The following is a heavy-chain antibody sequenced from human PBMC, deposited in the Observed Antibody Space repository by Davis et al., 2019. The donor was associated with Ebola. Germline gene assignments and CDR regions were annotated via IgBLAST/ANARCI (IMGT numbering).Heavy chain of an antibody. Sequence: GGSLRLSCAASGFTFSSYSMNWVRQAPGKGLEWVSSISSSSSYIYYADSVKGRFTISRDNAKNSLYLQMNSLRAEDTAVYYCARVLPAAAANWFDPWGQGTLVTVSS. J-gene: IGHJ5*02. V-gene: IGHV3-21*01. CDR1: GFTFSSYS. CDR2: ISSSSSYI. CDR3: ARVLPAAAANWFDP. D-gene: IGHD2-2*01.